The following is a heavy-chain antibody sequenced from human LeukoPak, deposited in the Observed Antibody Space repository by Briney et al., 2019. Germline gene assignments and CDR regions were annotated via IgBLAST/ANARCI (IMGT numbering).Heavy chain of an antibody. J-gene: IGHJ3*02. CDR3: AKEGGGDIVVVPAAFAHAFDI. V-gene: IGHV3-23*01. Sequence: GGSLRLSCAASGFTFSSYAMSWVRQAPGKGLEWVSAISGSGGSTYYADSVKGRFTISRDNSKNTLCLQMNSLRAEDTAVYYCAKEGGGDIVVVPAAFAHAFDIWGQGTMVTVSS. D-gene: IGHD2-2*01. CDR2: ISGSGGST. CDR1: GFTFSSYA.